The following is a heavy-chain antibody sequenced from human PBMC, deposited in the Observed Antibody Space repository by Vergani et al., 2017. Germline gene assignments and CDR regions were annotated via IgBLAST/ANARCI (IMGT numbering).Heavy chain of an antibody. CDR2: MNPNSGNT. CDR3: ARGGDRDPPSPYYYYGMDV. J-gene: IGHJ6*02. D-gene: IGHD3-10*01. Sequence: QVQLVQSGAEVKKPGASVKVSCKASGYTFTSYDINWVRQATGQGLEWMGWMNPNSGNTGYAQKFQGRVTMTRNTSISTAYMELSSLRSEDTAVYYCARGGDRDPPSPYYYYGMDVWGQGTTVTVSS. CDR1: GYTFTSYD. V-gene: IGHV1-8*01.